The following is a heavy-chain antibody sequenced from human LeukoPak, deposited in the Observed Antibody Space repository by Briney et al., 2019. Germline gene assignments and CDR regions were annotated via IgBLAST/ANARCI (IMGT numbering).Heavy chain of an antibody. CDR2: ISAYNGNT. V-gene: IGHV1-18*01. CDR1: GYTFTSYG. D-gene: IGHD6-6*01. Sequence: ASVKVSCKASGYTFTSYGISWVRQAPGQGLEWMGWISAYNGNTNYAQKLQGRVTMTTDTSTSTAYMELRSLRSDDTAVYYCARDIAAPSGYYYHYYMDVWGKGTTVTVSS. CDR3: ARDIAAPSGYYYHYYMDV. J-gene: IGHJ6*03.